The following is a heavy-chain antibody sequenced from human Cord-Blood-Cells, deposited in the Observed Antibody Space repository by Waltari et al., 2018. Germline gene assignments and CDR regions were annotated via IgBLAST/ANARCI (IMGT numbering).Heavy chain of an antibody. D-gene: IGHD2-2*01. CDR1: GGSFSGYY. V-gene: IGHV4-34*01. Sequence: QVQLQQWGAGLLKPSETLSLTCAVYGGSFSGYYWSWIRQPPGKGLEWIGEINHRGSTNYNPPLKGRVPIQVDTSKNQFSLSLSSVTAADTAVYTLARGRVYCSSTSCYSSSGMNVWAQGPPFTVPS. CDR3: ARGRVYCSSTSCYSSSGMNV. J-gene: IGHJ6*02. CDR2: INHRGST.